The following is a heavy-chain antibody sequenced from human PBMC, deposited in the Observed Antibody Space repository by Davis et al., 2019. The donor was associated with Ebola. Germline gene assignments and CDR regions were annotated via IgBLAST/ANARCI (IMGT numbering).Heavy chain of an antibody. Sequence: MPSETLSLTCAVSGGSISSGGYSWSWIRQPPGKGLEWIGYIYYSGSTYYNPSLKSRVTISVDRSKNQFSLKLSSVTAADTAVYYCARGYSGSYYDPYYFDYWGQGTLVTVSS. CDR2: IYYSGST. D-gene: IGHD1-26*01. J-gene: IGHJ4*02. CDR3: ARGYSGSYYDPYYFDY. CDR1: GGSISSGGYS. V-gene: IGHV4-30-4*07.